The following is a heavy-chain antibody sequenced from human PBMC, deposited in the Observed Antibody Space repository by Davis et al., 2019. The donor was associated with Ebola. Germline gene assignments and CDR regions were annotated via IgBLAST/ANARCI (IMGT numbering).Heavy chain of an antibody. D-gene: IGHD6-19*01. CDR2: INHSGST. J-gene: IGHJ6*02. V-gene: IGHV4-34*01. CDR3: AREGAVAASFQTDYYYYYGMDV. Sequence: MPGGSLRLSCAVYGGSFSGYYWSWIRQPPGKGLEWIGEINHSGSTNYNPSLKSRVTISVDTSKNQFSLKLSSVTAADTAVYYCAREGAVAASFQTDYYYYYGMDVWGQGTTVTVSS. CDR1: GGSFSGYY.